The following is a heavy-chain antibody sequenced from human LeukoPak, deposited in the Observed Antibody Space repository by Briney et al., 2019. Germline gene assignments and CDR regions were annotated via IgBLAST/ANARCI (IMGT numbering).Heavy chain of an antibody. CDR1: GFTFSSYS. CDR2: ISSSGNTI. V-gene: IGHV3-48*04. J-gene: IGHJ4*02. D-gene: IGHD2-15*01. Sequence: PGGSLRLSCAASGFTFSSYSMNWVRQAPGKGLEWVSYISSSGNTIDYADSVKGRFTISRDNSKNSMYLQINSLRAEDTAVYYCARSFCSGGTCYFVYWGQGTLVTVSS. CDR3: ARSFCSGGTCYFVY.